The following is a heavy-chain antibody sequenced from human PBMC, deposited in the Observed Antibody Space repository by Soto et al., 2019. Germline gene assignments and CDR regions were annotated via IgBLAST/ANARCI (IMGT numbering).Heavy chain of an antibody. CDR3: ATESTIPHYYYYYGMDV. D-gene: IGHD3-10*01. J-gene: IGHJ6*02. CDR1: GYTLTELS. Sequence: ASVKVSCKVSGYTLTELSMHWVRQAPGKGLEWMGGFDPEDGETIYAQKFQGRVTMTEDTSTDTAYMELSSLRSEDTAVYYCATESTIPHYYYYYGMDVWGQGTTATVTS. CDR2: FDPEDGET. V-gene: IGHV1-24*01.